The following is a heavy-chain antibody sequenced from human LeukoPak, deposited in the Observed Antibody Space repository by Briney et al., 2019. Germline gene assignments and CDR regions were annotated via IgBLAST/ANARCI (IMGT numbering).Heavy chain of an antibody. V-gene: IGHV4-34*01. J-gene: IGHJ6*03. D-gene: IGHD3-10*01. CDR2: INHSGST. Sequence: PSETLSLTCAVYGGSFSGYYWSWIRQPPGKGLEWIGEINHSGSTNYNPSLKSRVTISVDTSKNQFSLKLSSVTAADTAVYYCARGHVGMVRGVIIKGYYYMDVWGKGTTVTVPS. CDR1: GGSFSGYY. CDR3: ARGHVGMVRGVIIKGYYYMDV.